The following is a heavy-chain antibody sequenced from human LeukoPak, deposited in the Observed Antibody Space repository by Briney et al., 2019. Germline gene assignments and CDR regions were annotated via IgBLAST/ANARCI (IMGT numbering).Heavy chain of an antibody. D-gene: IGHD3-9*01. Sequence: PGGPLRLSCAASGFTFSSYGMHWVRQAPGKGLEWVAFIRNDGSNKYYADSVKGRFTISRDNSKNTLYLQMNSLTAEDTALYFCAKEVDFLTSNRRVFFDDWGHGILVTVSS. J-gene: IGHJ4*01. CDR2: IRNDGSNK. CDR3: AKEVDFLTSNRRVFFDD. CDR1: GFTFSSYG. V-gene: IGHV3-30*02.